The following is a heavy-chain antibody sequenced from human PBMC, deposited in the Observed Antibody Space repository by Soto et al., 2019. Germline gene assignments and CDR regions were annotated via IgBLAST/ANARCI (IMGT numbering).Heavy chain of an antibody. CDR2: ISSDGRKT. CDR3: IKASTVTGVGGYR. V-gene: IGHV3-74*01. D-gene: IGHD3-9*01. J-gene: IGHJ5*02. Sequence: EVQLVESGGGLVLPGGSLRLSCAASGFAFSSYWLQWVREAPGKGPVWVSRISSDGRKTTYADFVKGRFTISRDNAENTLHLQMTRLTDADTAVYYGIKASTVTGVGGYRWGQGTLVTVSS. CDR1: GFAFSSYW.